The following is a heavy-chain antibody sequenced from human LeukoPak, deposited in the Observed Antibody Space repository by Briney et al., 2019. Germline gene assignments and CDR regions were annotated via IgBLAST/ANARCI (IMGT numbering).Heavy chain of an antibody. D-gene: IGHD2-21*01. J-gene: IGHJ4*02. CDR2: ICPGDSDT. CDR1: GYSLFTYW. Sequence: GESLKSSCQASGYSLFTYWIAWVRQMPGKGLEWMGIICPGDSDTRYSPSFHGQVTISADTTTNTAYVQWTSLEASDTAVYYCARHTPSVAGAAINFDSWGQGTLVTVSS. CDR3: ARHTPSVAGAAINFDS. V-gene: IGHV5-51*01.